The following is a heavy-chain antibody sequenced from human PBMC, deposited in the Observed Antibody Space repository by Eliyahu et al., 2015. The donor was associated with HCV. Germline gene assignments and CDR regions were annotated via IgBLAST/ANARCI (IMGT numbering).Heavy chain of an antibody. V-gene: IGHV4-59*01. J-gene: IGHJ5*02. D-gene: IGHD6-19*01. CDR1: GGSITTYY. CDR3: ASGGGGIAVTGTGGWFDP. Sequence: QVQLQESGPGLVKPSETLSLLCTVSGGSITTYYWSWIRQPPGKGLEWIGYIHYSGSTNYNPSLKSRVTISVDTSKNQFSLNLTSVTAADTAIYYCASGGGGIAVTGTGGWFDPWGQGTLVTVSS. CDR2: IHYSGST.